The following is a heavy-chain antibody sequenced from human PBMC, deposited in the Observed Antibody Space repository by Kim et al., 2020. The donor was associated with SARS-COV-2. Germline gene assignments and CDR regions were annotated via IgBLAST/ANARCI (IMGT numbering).Heavy chain of an antibody. V-gene: IGHV1-3*01. J-gene: IGHJ6*02. CDR2: INAGNGNT. CDR3: ARVDKPLWFGEFYGMDV. Sequence: ASVKVSCKASGYTFTSYAMHWVRQAPGQRLEWMGWINAGNGNTKYSQKFQGRVTITRDTAASTAYMELSSLRSEDTAVYYCARVDKPLWFGEFYGMDVLGQGTTVTVSS. D-gene: IGHD3-10*01. CDR1: GYTFTSYA.